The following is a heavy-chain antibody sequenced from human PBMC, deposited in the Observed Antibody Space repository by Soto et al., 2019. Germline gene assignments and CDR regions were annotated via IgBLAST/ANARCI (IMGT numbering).Heavy chain of an antibody. D-gene: IGHD2-2*01. J-gene: IGHJ6*02. CDR1: RFTFSNFW. CDR3: ARRSTERFRYYGMDV. V-gene: IGHV3-53*01. Sequence: LRLSCAASRFTFSNFWMSWVRQAPGKGLEWVSVIYSGGSTYYADSVKGRFTISRDNSKNTLYLQMNSLRAEDTAVYYCARRSTERFRYYGMDVWGQGTTVTVSS. CDR2: IYSGGST.